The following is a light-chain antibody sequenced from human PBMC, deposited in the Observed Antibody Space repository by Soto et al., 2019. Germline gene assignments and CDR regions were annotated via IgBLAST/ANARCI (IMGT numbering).Light chain of an antibody. CDR3: QQYGSSFT. V-gene: IGKV3-20*01. CDR1: QSVSSSY. J-gene: IGKJ3*01. CDR2: GAS. Sequence: EIVLTQSPGTLSLSPGERATLSCRASQSVSSSYLAWYQQKPGQAPRLLIYGASSRATGIPDRFSGSGSGTDFTLTISRLDPEDVAVYYCQQYGSSFTFGPGTKVDIK.